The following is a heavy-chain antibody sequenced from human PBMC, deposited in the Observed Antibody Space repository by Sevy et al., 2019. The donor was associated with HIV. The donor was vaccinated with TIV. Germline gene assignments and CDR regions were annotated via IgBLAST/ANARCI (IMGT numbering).Heavy chain of an antibody. V-gene: IGHV3-15*01. CDR2: IKSKTDGGTI. CDR3: PTMGYHGGFDI. CDR1: GFSFSNAW. Sequence: GGSLRLSCAASGFSFSNAWMSWVRQAPGKGLEWVGRIKSKTDGGTIDYAAPVKGRLNISRDDSKNTLYLKMNSLKTEDTGVYYCPTMGYHGGFDIWGQGTMVTVSS. J-gene: IGHJ3*02. D-gene: IGHD3-16*02.